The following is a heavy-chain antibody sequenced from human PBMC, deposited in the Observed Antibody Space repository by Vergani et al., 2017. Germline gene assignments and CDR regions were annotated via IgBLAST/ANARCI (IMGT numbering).Heavy chain of an antibody. CDR1: GGSISSGSYY. J-gene: IGHJ4*02. CDR3: ASIARAPTRRNPPPDY. Sequence: QLQLQESGPGLVKPSETLSLTCTVSGGSISSGSYYWSWIRQAPGMGLEWIGEVNHGGSTNYNPSLKSRVSISVDTSKNQFSLQLTSVTAADSALYFCASIARAPTRRNPPPDYWGQGILVTVSS. V-gene: IGHV4-39*07. CDR2: VNHGGST. D-gene: IGHD3-16*02.